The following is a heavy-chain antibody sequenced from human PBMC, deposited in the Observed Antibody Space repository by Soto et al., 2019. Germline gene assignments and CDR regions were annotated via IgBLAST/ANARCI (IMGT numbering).Heavy chain of an antibody. D-gene: IGHD3-10*01. CDR2: ITGSGGHS. J-gene: IGHJ4*01. CDR1: GFPSSTYGFSTYA. CDR3: AKGTSSEFLLSFDD. Sequence: EVQLLQSGGGLVQPGGSLRLSCLASGFPSSTYGFSTYAMTWVRQPPGKGLEWVSVITGSGGHSYYADSVKGRFTISRDNSRNTLFLQMDSLSADDTAVYFCAKGTSSEFLLSFDDWGHGTLVTVSS. V-gene: IGHV3-23*01.